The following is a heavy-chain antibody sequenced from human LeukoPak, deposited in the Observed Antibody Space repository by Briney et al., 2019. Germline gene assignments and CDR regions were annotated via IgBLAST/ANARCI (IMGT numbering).Heavy chain of an antibody. J-gene: IGHJ5*02. CDR3: YVWGTRPYNWFDP. D-gene: IGHD3-16*01. CDR1: GYTFTGYY. V-gene: IGHV1-8*02. Sequence: ASVKVSCKASGYTFTGYYMHWVRQAPGQGLEWMGRINPNSGNTGYAQKFQGRVTMTRNTSISTAYMELSSLRSEDTAVYYCYVWGTRPYNWFDPWGQGTLVTVSS. CDR2: INPNSGNT.